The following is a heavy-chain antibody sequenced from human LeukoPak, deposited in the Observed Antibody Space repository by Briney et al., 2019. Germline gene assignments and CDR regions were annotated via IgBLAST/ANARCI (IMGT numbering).Heavy chain of an antibody. J-gene: IGHJ4*02. CDR1: GFTFSSYA. D-gene: IGHD5-12*01. CDR3: ARGSGTEGLDY. V-gene: IGHV3-21*01. Sequence: GGSLRLSCAASGFTFSSYAMSWVRQTPGKGLEWVSSISSTTTYIYYADSVKGRFTISRDNAKSSVYLQMNSLRAEDTAVYYCARGSGTEGLDYWGQGTLVTVSS. CDR2: ISSTTTYI.